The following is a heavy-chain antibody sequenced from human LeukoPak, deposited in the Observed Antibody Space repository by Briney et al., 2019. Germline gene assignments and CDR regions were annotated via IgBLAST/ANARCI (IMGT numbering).Heavy chain of an antibody. V-gene: IGHV3-48*03. CDR2: ISTTDRVI. D-gene: IGHD3-22*01. Sequence: GGSLRLSCAASELPFSTYEMTWVRQAPGMGLEWVSYISTTDRVIHYADSVKGRFTISRDNAKNSLYLQMNSLRAEDTAVYYCATTKPTKSYYDIKGSWIDAFDIWGQGTMVTVSS. J-gene: IGHJ3*02. CDR3: ATTKPTKSYYDIKGSWIDAFDI. CDR1: ELPFSTYE.